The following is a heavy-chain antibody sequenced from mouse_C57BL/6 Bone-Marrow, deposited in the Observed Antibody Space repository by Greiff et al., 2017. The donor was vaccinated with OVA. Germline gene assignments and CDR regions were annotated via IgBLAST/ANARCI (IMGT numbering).Heavy chain of an antibody. CDR3: ARNPVYYYARVLFDY. V-gene: IGHV1-9*01. J-gene: IGHJ2*01. CDR2: ILPGSGST. CDR1: GYTFTGYW. Sequence: VQLQQSGAELMKPGASVKLSCKATGYTFTGYWIEWVKQRPGHGLEWIGEILPGSGSTNYNEKFKGKATFTADTSSNTAYMQLSSLTTEDSAIYYSARNPVYYYARVLFDYWGQGTTLTVAS. D-gene: IGHD1-1*01.